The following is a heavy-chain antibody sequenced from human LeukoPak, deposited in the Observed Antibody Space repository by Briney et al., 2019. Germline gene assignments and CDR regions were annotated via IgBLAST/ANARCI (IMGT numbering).Heavy chain of an antibody. CDR1: GGSISSSSYY. CDR2: IYYSGST. D-gene: IGHD6-19*01. Sequence: PSETLSLTCTVSGGSISSSSYYWGWIRQPPGKGLEWIGSIYYSGSTYYNPSLKSRVTISVDTSKNQFSLKLSSVTAADTAVYYCARGDSTRSGWLHDYWGQGTLVTVSS. CDR3: ARGDSTRSGWLHDY. J-gene: IGHJ4*02. V-gene: IGHV4-39*07.